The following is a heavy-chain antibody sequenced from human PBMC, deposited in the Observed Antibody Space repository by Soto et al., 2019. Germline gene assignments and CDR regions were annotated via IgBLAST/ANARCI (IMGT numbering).Heavy chain of an antibody. CDR2: IIPLFGTA. J-gene: IGHJ4*02. Sequence: QVQLVQSGAEVKKPGSSVKVSCKASGGTFKSYAFTWVRQAPGQGLEWVGGIIPLFGTANYAQKFQGRITISAEEPSSTASMELNTLPPGAPAGFFWGKGGGGVIGSWGQGTLVTVSS. CDR1: GGTFKSYA. V-gene: IGHV1-69*01. D-gene: IGHD3-16*01. CDR3: GKGGGGVIGS.